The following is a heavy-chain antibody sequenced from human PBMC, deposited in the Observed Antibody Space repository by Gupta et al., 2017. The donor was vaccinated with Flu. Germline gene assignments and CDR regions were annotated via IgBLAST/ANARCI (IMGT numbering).Heavy chain of an antibody. CDR1: GFTFSSDG. D-gene: IGHD3-22*01. CDR3: AKNNYYDSSGPVDL. V-gene: IGHV3-30*18. J-gene: IGHJ2*01. CDR2: ISYDGSNK. Sequence: QVQLVESGGGVVQHGRALRLSCAASGFTFSSDGMHWARQAPGKGLEWVAVISYDGSNKYYADSVKGRFTISRDNSKNTLYLQMNSLRAEDTAVYYCAKNNYYDSSGPVDLWGRGTLVTVSS.